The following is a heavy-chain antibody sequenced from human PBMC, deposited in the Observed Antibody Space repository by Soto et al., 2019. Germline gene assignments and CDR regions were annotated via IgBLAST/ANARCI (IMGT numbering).Heavy chain of an antibody. J-gene: IGHJ4*02. V-gene: IGHV1-58*01. CDR2: IVVGSGNT. Sequence: QMQLVQSGPEVKKPGTSVKVSCKASGFTFTSSAVQWVRQARGQRLEWIGWIVVGSGNTNYAQKFQERGTITRDMSTSTAYMELSSLRSEDTAVYYCAADRHYDILTGYYSPDYWGQGTLVTVSS. CDR3: AADRHYDILTGYYSPDY. D-gene: IGHD3-9*01. CDR1: GFTFTSSA.